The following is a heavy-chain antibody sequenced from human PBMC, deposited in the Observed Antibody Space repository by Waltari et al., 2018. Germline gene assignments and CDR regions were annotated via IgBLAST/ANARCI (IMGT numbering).Heavy chain of an antibody. CDR1: GYTFTGYY. D-gene: IGHD3-3*01. CDR2: INPNSGGT. Sequence: QVQLVQSGAEVKKPGASVKVSCKASGYTFTGYYMHWVRQAPGQGLEWMGWINPNSGGTNYAQKFQGRVTMTRDTSISTAYMELSRLRSDDTAVYYCARTAQQLRFLEECFDYWGQGTLVTVSS. CDR3: ARTAQQLRFLEECFDY. J-gene: IGHJ4*02. V-gene: IGHV1-2*02.